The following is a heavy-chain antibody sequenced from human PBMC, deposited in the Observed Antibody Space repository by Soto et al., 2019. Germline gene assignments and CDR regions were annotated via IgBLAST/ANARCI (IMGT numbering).Heavy chain of an antibody. D-gene: IGHD4-4*01. J-gene: IGHJ6*02. CDR2: IYPGDSDT. Sequence: PGGSLKISWKGSCYSFTNYWNGWVRQMPGKGLEWMGIIYPGDSDTRYSPSFQGQVTISADKSISTAYLQWSSLKASDTAMYYCARHPDSLYGMDVWGQGTTVTVSS. CDR3: ARHPDSLYGMDV. CDR1: CYSFTNYW. V-gene: IGHV5-51*01.